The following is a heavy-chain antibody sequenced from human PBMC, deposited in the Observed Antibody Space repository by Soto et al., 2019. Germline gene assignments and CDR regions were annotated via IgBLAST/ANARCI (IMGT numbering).Heavy chain of an antibody. V-gene: IGHV1-46*01. CDR2: INPSGGST. Sequence: ASVKVSFKASGYTFTSYYMHWVRQAPGQGLEWMGIINPSGGSTSYAQKFQGRVTMTRDTSTSTVYMELSGLRSEDTAVYYCARGRTIFGVVIHYYGMEVWGQGTTVTVSS. D-gene: IGHD3-3*01. CDR1: GYTFTSYY. J-gene: IGHJ6*02. CDR3: ARGRTIFGVVIHYYGMEV.